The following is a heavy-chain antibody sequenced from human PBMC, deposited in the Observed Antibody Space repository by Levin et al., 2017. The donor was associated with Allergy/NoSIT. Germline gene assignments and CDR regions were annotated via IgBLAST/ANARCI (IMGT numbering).Heavy chain of an antibody. CDR1: GGSISSYY. D-gene: IGHD6-13*01. CDR3: AREYFSSSSWRSNWFDP. CDR2: IYTSGST. J-gene: IGHJ5*02. V-gene: IGHV4-4*07. Sequence: SCTVSGGSISSYYWSWIRQPAGKGLEWIGRIYTSGSTNYNPSLKSRVTMSVDTSKNQFSLKLSSVTAADTAVYYCAREYFSSSSWRSNWFDPWGQGTLVTVSS.